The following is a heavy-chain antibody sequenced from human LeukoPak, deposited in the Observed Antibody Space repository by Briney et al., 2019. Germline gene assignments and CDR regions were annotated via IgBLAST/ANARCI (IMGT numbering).Heavy chain of an antibody. CDR2: IKYDGTEK. Sequence: GGSLRLSCAASGFTFSTYWMSWVRRAPGKGLEWLAVIKYDGTEKYYVDSVKGRFTIARDNSKNTLYLQMNSLRAEDTAVYYCARVGGSGSYSFDYWGQGTLVTVSS. CDR3: ARVGGSGSYSFDY. D-gene: IGHD3-10*01. CDR1: GFTFSTYW. J-gene: IGHJ4*02. V-gene: IGHV3-7*01.